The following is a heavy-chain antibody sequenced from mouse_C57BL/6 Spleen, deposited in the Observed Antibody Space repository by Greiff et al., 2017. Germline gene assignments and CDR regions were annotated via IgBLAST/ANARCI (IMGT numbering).Heavy chain of an antibody. J-gene: IGHJ3*01. CDR1: GFTFSDYY. CDR3: ARDEDDYSGGFAY. Sequence: DVKVEESEGGLVQPGSSMKLSCTASGFTFSDYYMAWVRQVPEKGLEWVANINYDGSSTYYLDSLKSRFIISRDNAKNILYLQMSSLKSEDTATYYCARDEDDYSGGFAYWGQGTLVTVSA. CDR2: INYDGSST. D-gene: IGHD2-4*01. V-gene: IGHV5-16*01.